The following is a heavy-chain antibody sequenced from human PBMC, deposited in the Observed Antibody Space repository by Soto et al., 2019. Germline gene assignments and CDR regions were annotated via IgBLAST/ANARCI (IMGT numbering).Heavy chain of an antibody. CDR1: GFIFSSFG. D-gene: IGHD6-13*01. CDR3: ERDQRPHSSSLHYYFYGMDV. J-gene: IGHJ6*02. V-gene: IGHV3-30*03. CDR2: TSFDGGEN. Sequence: GGSLRLSCAASGFIFSSFGVHWVRQSPGKGLEWVAVTSFDGGENFYAESVRGRFNISRDNSNNTVYLHMNSLRPEDTAMYYCERDQRPHSSSLHYYFYGMDVWGQGTTVTVSS.